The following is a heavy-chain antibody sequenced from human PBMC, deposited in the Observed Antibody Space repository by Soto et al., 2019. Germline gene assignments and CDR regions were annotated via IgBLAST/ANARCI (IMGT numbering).Heavy chain of an antibody. CDR3: ARVSRMGDAFDI. CDR1: GGSISSYY. D-gene: IGHD3-16*01. V-gene: IGHV4-59*01. CDR2: IYYSGST. Sequence: SETLSLTCTVSGGSISSYYWSWIRQPPGKGLEWIGYIYYSGSTNYNPSLKSRVTISVDTSKNQFSLKLSSVTAADTAVYYCARVSRMGDAFDIWGQGTMVTVSS. J-gene: IGHJ3*02.